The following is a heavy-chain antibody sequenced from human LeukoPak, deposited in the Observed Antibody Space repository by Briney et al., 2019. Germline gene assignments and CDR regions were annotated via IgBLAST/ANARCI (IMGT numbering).Heavy chain of an antibody. CDR3: ARQDAYYYYMDV. CDR1: GGSISSNSYY. D-gene: IGHD2-8*01. Sequence: SETLSLTCTVSGGSISSNSYYWGWIRQSPGKGLEWIGYIYYSGSTNYNPSLKSRVTISVDTSKNQFSLKLSSVTAADTAVYYCARQDAYYYYMDVWGKGTTVTISS. J-gene: IGHJ6*03. CDR2: IYYSGST. V-gene: IGHV4-61*05.